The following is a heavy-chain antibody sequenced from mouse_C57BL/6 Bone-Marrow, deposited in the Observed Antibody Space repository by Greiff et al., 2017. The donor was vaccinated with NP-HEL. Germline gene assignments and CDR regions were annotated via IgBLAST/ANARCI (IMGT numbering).Heavy chain of an antibody. J-gene: IGHJ4*01. Sequence: QVQLKQPGAELVKPGASVKMSCKASGYTFTSYWITWVKQRPGQGLEWIGDIYPGSGSTNYNEKFKSKATLTVDTSSSTAYMQLSSLTSEDSAVYYCARRLEGYAMDYWGQGTSVTVSS. V-gene: IGHV1-55*01. CDR3: ARRLEGYAMDY. CDR2: IYPGSGST. CDR1: GYTFTSYW. D-gene: IGHD1-2*01.